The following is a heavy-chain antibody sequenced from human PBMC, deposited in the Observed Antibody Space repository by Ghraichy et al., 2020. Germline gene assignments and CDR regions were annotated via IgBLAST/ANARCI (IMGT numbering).Heavy chain of an antibody. J-gene: IGHJ4*02. CDR2: IYHSGST. V-gene: IGHV4-30-2*01. CDR1: GGSISSGGYS. Sequence: SETLSLTCAVSGGSISSGGYSWSWIRQPPGKGLEWIGYIYHSGSTYYNPSLKSRVTISVDRSKNQFSLKLISVTAADTAVYYCASYESSYFDYWGQGTLVTVSS. D-gene: IGHD3-3*01. CDR3: ASYESSYFDY.